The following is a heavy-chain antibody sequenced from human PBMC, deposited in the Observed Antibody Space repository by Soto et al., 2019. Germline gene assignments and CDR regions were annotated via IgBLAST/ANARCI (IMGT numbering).Heavy chain of an antibody. D-gene: IGHD6-19*01. J-gene: IGHJ3*02. CDR1: GFTFSSYG. V-gene: IGHV3-30*18. CDR2: ISYDGSNK. CDR3: ANGGGSGWLDAFDI. Sequence: QVQLVESGGGVVQPGRSLRLSCAASGFTFSSYGMHWVRQAPGKGLEWVAVISYDGSNKYYADSVKGRFTISRDNXXNTLFLQMISLRAEDTAVYYCANGGGSGWLDAFDIWGQGTMVTVSS.